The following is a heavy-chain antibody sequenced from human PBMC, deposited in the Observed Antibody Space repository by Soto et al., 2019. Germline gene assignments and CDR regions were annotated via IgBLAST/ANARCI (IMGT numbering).Heavy chain of an antibody. Sequence: EVKLLESGGGLAQPGGSLRLSCVGSGFTFDSYAISWVRQAPGKGLQWISAISGNGAGTDYAHSVKGRFTISRDNSKNTVHLQMHSLRAEDTALYYCAKDTVGGYSFWRGYYRDGLEVWGQGTMVTVSS. D-gene: IGHD3-3*01. CDR2: ISGNGAGT. J-gene: IGHJ3*01. V-gene: IGHV3-23*01. CDR3: AKDTVGGYSFWRGYYRDGLEV. CDR1: GFTFDSYA.